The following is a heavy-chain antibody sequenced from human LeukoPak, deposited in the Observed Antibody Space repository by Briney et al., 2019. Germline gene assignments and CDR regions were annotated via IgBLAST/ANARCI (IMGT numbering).Heavy chain of an antibody. D-gene: IGHD6-13*01. Sequence: GGSLRLSCAASGFTFSNAWMSWVRQAPGKGLEWVGRIKSKTDGGTTDYAAPVKGRFTISRDDSKNTLYLQMNSLKTEDTAVYYCTTVTFAAAANYYYYMDVWGKGTTVTVSS. V-gene: IGHV3-15*01. CDR2: IKSKTDGGTT. J-gene: IGHJ6*03. CDR3: TTVTFAAAANYYYYMDV. CDR1: GFTFSNAW.